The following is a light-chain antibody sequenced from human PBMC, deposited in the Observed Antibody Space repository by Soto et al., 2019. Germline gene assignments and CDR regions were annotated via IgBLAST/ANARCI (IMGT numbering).Light chain of an antibody. V-gene: IGLV1-40*01. CDR3: QSYDSSLGGSV. Sequence: QSVLTQPPSVSGVPGQRVTISCTGSSSNIGGGYDVHWYQQLPGTAPKLLIYGNSHRPSGVPDRFSGSKSGTSASLAITGLQAEDEADYYCQSYDSSLGGSVFGAGTKLTVL. CDR1: SSNIGGGYD. CDR2: GNS. J-gene: IGLJ1*01.